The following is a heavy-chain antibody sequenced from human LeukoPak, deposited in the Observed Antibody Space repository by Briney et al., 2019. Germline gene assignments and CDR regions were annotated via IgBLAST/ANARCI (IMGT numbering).Heavy chain of an antibody. CDR2: ISDSGGNT. Sequence: GGSLRLSCAASGFTFNSYAMSWVRQAPWERLQWVSGISDSGGNTYYADSVRGRFTISRDNSKNTLYLQMNSLRAEDTAVYYCAKGFGTHPFDYWGQGTLVTVSS. V-gene: IGHV3-23*01. D-gene: IGHD3-10*01. J-gene: IGHJ4*02. CDR1: GFTFNSYA. CDR3: AKGFGTHPFDY.